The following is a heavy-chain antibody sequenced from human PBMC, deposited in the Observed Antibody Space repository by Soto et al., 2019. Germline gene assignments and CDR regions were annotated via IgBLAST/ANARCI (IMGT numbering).Heavy chain of an antibody. D-gene: IGHD3-22*01. CDR1: GFTFSSYS. CDR3: ARGWIDYYDSSGYYLNAFDI. J-gene: IGHJ3*02. V-gene: IGHV3-48*02. CDR2: ISSSSSTI. Sequence: GGSLRLSCAASGFTFSSYSMNWVRQAPGKGLEWVSYISSSSSTIYYADSVKGRFTISRDNAKNSLYLQMNSLRDEDTAVYYCARGWIDYYDSSGYYLNAFDIWGQGTMVTVSS.